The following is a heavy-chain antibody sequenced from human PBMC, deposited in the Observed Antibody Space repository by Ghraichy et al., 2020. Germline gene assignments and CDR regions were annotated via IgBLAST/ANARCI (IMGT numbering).Heavy chain of an antibody. D-gene: IGHD3-22*01. V-gene: IGHV1-69*04. Sequence: SVKVSCKASGGTFSSYAISWVRQAPGQGLEWMGRIIPILGIANYAQKFQGRVTITADKSTSTAYMELSSLRSEDTAVYYCARSITMIVVVSHDAFDIWGQGTMVTVSS. CDR2: IIPILGIA. CDR1: GGTFSSYA. CDR3: ARSITMIVVVSHDAFDI. J-gene: IGHJ3*02.